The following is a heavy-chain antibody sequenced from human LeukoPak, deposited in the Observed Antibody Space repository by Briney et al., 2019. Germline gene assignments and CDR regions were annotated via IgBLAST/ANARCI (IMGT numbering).Heavy chain of an antibody. CDR1: GGTFSSYA. J-gene: IGHJ4*02. Sequence: SVEVSCKASGGTFSSYAISWVRQAPGQGLEWMGRIIPILGIANYAQKFQGRVTITADKSTSTAYMELSSLRSEDTAVYYCEFWSGYRDYWGQGTLVTVSS. CDR2: IIPILGIA. D-gene: IGHD3-3*01. V-gene: IGHV1-69*04. CDR3: EFWSGYRDY.